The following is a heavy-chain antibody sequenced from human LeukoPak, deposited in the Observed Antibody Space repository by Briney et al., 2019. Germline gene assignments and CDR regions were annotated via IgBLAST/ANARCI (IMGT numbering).Heavy chain of an antibody. CDR1: GGSISSGSYY. CDR2: IYTSGST. CDR3: ARYSYCSSTSCYNHHYYYYMDV. J-gene: IGHJ6*03. D-gene: IGHD2-2*02. V-gene: IGHV4-61*02. Sequence: SQTLSLTCTVSGGSISSGSYYWSWIRQPAGKGLEWIGRIYTSGSTNYNPSLKSRVTISVDTSKNQFSLKLSSVTAADTAVYYCARYSYCSSTSCYNHHYYYYMDVWGKGTAVTVSS.